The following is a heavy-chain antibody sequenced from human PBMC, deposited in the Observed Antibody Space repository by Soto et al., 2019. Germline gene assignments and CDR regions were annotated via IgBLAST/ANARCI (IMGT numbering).Heavy chain of an antibody. J-gene: IGHJ4*02. D-gene: IGHD3-3*01. CDR2: IYWDDDK. CDR3: AHRVLRTVFGLVTTTAIYFDF. V-gene: IGHV2-5*02. Sequence: QITLNESGPTQVKPRQTLTLTCTFSGFSLTTSGVGVGWIRQSPGKAPEWLALIYWDDDKRYSPSLKSRLTITKDTSNNQVVLTMAYLDPADTATYYCAHRVLRTVFGLVTTTAIYFDFWGQGTPVAVSS. CDR1: GFSLTTSGVG.